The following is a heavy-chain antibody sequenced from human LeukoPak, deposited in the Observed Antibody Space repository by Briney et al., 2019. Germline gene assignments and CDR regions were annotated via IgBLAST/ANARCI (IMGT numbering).Heavy chain of an antibody. V-gene: IGHV4-59*11. CDR2: IYYSGST. Sequence: SETLSLTCTVSGGSISSHYWSWTRQPPGKGLEWIGYIYYSGSTNYNPSLKSRVTISVDTSKNQFSLKLNSVTAADTAVYYCARSAGYQLLSGYYYYVDVWGKGTTVTVSS. CDR3: ARSAGYQLLSGYYYYVDV. J-gene: IGHJ6*03. CDR1: GGSISSHY. D-gene: IGHD2-2*01.